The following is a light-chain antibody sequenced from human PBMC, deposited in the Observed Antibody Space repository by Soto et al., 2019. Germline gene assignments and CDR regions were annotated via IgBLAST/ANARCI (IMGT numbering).Light chain of an antibody. CDR2: EVS. CDR3: SSDTRTSTL. V-gene: IGLV2-14*01. Sequence: QSALTQPASVSGSPGQSITISCTGTSSDVGGYNYVSWYQQHPGNAPRLMIYEVSNRPSGVSIRFSGSKSGNTASLTISGLQAEDEADYYCSSDTRTSTLFGGGTKLTVL. CDR1: SSDVGGYNY. J-gene: IGLJ2*01.